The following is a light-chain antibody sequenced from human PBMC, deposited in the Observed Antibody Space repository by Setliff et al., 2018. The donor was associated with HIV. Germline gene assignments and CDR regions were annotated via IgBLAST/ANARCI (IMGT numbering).Light chain of an antibody. V-gene: IGLV2-14*01. CDR2: DVS. CDR1: SSDVGTYSA. Sequence: LAQPASVSGSPGQSITISCTGTSSDVGTYSAVYWYKQHPGKAPKLMIYDVSTRPSGVSNRFSGSKSGNTASLTISGLQTEDEADYYCSSYTSSSTDVFGTGTKVTVL. J-gene: IGLJ1*01. CDR3: SSYTSSSTDV.